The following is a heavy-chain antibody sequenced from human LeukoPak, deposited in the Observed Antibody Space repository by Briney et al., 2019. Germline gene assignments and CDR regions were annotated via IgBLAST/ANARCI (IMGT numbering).Heavy chain of an antibody. Sequence: ASVKVSCKASGYTFTSYYMHWVRQAPGQGPEWMGIINPSGGSTSYAQKFQGRVTMTRDTSTSTVYMELSSLRSEDTAVYYCARNRIAARIFDYWGQGTLVTVSS. J-gene: IGHJ4*02. D-gene: IGHD6-6*01. CDR1: GYTFTSYY. CDR3: ARNRIAARIFDY. CDR2: INPSGGST. V-gene: IGHV1-46*01.